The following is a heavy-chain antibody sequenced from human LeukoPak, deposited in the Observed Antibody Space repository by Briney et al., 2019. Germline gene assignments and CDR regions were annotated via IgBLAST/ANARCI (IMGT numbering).Heavy chain of an antibody. CDR1: GSIFSTYW. Sequence: GASLQISCQGSGSIFSTYWIGGGRQVPGKGRELMVIIFLSDSDSRYSPPSPGHVTISPDKSTTTTYLQWSSLKPSHTAMYYCARVYSNAFDTCGQGTIVTASS. CDR3: ARVYSNAFDT. D-gene: IGHD6-13*01. V-gene: IGHV5-51*01. CDR2: IFLSDSDS. J-gene: IGHJ3*02.